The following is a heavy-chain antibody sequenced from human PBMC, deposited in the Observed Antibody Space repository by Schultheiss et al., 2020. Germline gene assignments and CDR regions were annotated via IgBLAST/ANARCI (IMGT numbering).Heavy chain of an antibody. V-gene: IGHV3-23*01. CDR2: ISASGGIT. D-gene: IGHD6-13*01. J-gene: IGHJ4*02. CDR3: ARDPGAAAAFDY. CDR1: GFTFSSYA. Sequence: GGSLRLSCAASGFTFSSYALSWVRQAPGKGLEWVSTISASGGITSYADSVKGRFTISRANSRNIVSLQMSSLRAEDTAVYYCARDPGAAAAFDYWGQGTLVTV.